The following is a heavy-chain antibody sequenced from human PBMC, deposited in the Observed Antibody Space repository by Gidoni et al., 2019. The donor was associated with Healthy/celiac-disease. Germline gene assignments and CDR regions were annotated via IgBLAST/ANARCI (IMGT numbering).Heavy chain of an antibody. CDR2: IYYSGST. J-gene: IGHJ3*02. Sequence: QLQLQESGPGLVKPSETLSLTCTVSGGSISSSSSYWGWIRQPPGKGLEWIGSIYYSGSTYYNPSLKSRVTISVDTSKNQFSLKLSSVTAADTAVYYCARRGFITMIVVVTADAFDIWGQGTMVTVSS. CDR3: ARRGFITMIVVVTADAFDI. V-gene: IGHV4-39*01. D-gene: IGHD3-22*01. CDR1: GGSISSSSSY.